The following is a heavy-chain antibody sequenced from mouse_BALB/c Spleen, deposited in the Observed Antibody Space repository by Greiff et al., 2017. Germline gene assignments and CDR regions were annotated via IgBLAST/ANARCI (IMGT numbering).Heavy chain of an antibody. CDR2: ISYSGST. CDR3: ARSSLYYDYDEGTMDY. Sequence: DVHLVESGPGLVKPSQSLSLTCTVTGYSITSDYAWNWIRQFPGNKLEWMGYISYSGSTSYNPSLKSRISITRDTSKNQFFLQLNSVTTEDTATYYCARSSLYYDYDEGTMDYWGQGTSVTVSS. J-gene: IGHJ4*01. D-gene: IGHD2-4*01. V-gene: IGHV3-2*02. CDR1: GYSITSDYA.